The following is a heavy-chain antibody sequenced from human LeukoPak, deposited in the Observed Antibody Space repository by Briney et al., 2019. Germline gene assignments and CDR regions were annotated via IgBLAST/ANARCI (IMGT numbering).Heavy chain of an antibody. V-gene: IGHV3-23*01. CDR1: GFTVSDYS. CDR3: AKDRRAGSYDY. D-gene: IGHD3-10*01. J-gene: IGHJ4*02. Sequence: KTGGSLRLSCAASGFTVSDYSMSWVRQAPGKGLEWVSAISGSGSYTDYADSVKGRFTISKDNSKNTLYLQMNSLRAEDTAVYYCAKDRRAGSYDYWGQGTLVTVSS. CDR2: ISGSGSYT.